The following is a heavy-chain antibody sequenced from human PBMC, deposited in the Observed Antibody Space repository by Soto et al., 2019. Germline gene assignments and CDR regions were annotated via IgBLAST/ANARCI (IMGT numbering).Heavy chain of an antibody. V-gene: IGHV1-69*01. CDR2: IIPIFGTA. Sequence: QVQLVQSGAEVKKPGSSVKVSCKASGGTFSSYAFSWVRQAPGQGLEWMGGIIPIFGTANYAQRFQGRVTITADESTSTAYMELSSLRSEDTAVYYCARDPASIFGVVIIADYYYGMDVWGQGTTVTVSS. CDR3: ARDPASIFGVVIIADYYYGMDV. D-gene: IGHD3-3*01. CDR1: GGTFSSYA. J-gene: IGHJ6*02.